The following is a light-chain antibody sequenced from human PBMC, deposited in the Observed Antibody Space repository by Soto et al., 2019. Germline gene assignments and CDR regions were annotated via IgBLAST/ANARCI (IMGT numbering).Light chain of an antibody. CDR3: CSFASSRTYV. Sequence: QSALTQPASVSGSPGQSITISCTGTSSDVGSSNLVSWYQQHPGKAPKVMIFEGSQRPSGVSHRFSGFKSGNTASLTISGLQAEDEADYYCCSFASSRTYVFGTGTKLTVL. J-gene: IGLJ1*01. CDR1: SSDVGSSNL. V-gene: IGLV2-23*01. CDR2: EGS.